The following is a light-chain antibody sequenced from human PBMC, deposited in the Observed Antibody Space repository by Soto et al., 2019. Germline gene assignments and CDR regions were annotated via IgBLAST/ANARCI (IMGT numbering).Light chain of an antibody. Sequence: QSALTQPPSASGSPGQSVAISCTGTSSDVGGYNYVSWYQQHPGKAPKLMIYEVNKRPSGVPDRFSGSKSGNTASLIISGLQTADEADYYCSAYTATSTLIFGTGTKLTVL. CDR3: SAYTATSTLI. J-gene: IGLJ1*01. CDR2: EVN. V-gene: IGLV2-8*01. CDR1: SSDVGGYNY.